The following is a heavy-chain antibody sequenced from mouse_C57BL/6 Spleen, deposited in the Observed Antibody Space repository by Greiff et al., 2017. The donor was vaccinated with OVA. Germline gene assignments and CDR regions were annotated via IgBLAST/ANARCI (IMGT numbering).Heavy chain of an antibody. CDR3: ARESSDYSIWGY. CDR1: GYTFTSYG. D-gene: IGHD2-13*01. J-gene: IGHJ2*01. Sequence: QVQLQQSGAELARPGASVKLSCKASGYTFTSYGISWVKQRTGQGLEWIGEIYPRSGNTYYNEKFKGKATLTADKSSSTAYMELRSLTSEDSAVYFCARESSDYSIWGYWGQGTTLTVSS. V-gene: IGHV1-81*01. CDR2: IYPRSGNT.